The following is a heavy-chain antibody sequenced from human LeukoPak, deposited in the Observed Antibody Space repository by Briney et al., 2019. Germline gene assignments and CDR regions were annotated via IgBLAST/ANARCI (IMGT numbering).Heavy chain of an antibody. CDR2: ISWNSGSI. D-gene: IGHD5-12*01. V-gene: IGHV3-9*01. Sequence: PGGSLRLSCAASGFTFDDYAMHWVRQAPGKGLEWVSGISWNSGSIGYADSVKGRFTISRDNAKNSLYLQMNSLRAEDTALYYCVHHGYGFHWGQGTLVTVSS. J-gene: IGHJ4*02. CDR1: GFTFDDYA. CDR3: VHHGYGFH.